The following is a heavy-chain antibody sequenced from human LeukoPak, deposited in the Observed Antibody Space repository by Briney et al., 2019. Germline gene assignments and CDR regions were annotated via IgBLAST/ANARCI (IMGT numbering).Heavy chain of an antibody. CDR1: GGSISSSSYY. V-gene: IGHV4-61*05. Sequence: SETLSLTCTVSGGSISSSSYYWGWIRQPPGKGLEWIGYIYYSGSTNYNPSLKSRVTISVDTSKNQFSLKLSSVTAADTAVYYCARGLNYYYDSSGNAGWFDPWGQGTLVTVSS. CDR3: ARGLNYYYDSSGNAGWFDP. J-gene: IGHJ5*02. CDR2: IYYSGST. D-gene: IGHD3-22*01.